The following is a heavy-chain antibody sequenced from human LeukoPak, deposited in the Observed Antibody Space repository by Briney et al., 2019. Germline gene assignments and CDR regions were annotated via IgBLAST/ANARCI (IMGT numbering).Heavy chain of an antibody. CDR2: INHSGST. CDR1: GGSFSGYY. Sequence: PSETLSLTCAVYGGSFSGYYWSWIRQPPGKGLEWIGEINHSGSTNYNPSLKSRVTISVDTSKNQFSPKLSSVTAADTAVYYCARVGLDIVATTFDYWGQGTLVTVSS. CDR3: ARVGLDIVATTFDY. V-gene: IGHV4-34*01. J-gene: IGHJ4*02. D-gene: IGHD5-12*01.